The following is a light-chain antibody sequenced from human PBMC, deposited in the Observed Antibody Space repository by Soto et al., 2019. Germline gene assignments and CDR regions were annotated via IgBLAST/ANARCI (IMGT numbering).Light chain of an antibody. CDR1: QGISKY. J-gene: IGKJ1*01. V-gene: IGKV1-27*01. CDR3: QKYNSAPWT. CDR2: AAA. Sequence: DIQMTQSPSSLSASVGDRVTITCRAIQGISKYLAWYQQKPGKVPKLLIYAAATLQLGVPSRFTGSGSATEFSLTITSLQPEDAATYYCQKYNSAPWTFGQGTKVEIK.